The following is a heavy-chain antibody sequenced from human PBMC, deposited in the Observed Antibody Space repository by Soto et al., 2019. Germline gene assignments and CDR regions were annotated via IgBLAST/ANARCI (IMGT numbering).Heavy chain of an antibody. Sequence: VGSLRLSCAASGFTFSSYAMSWVRQAPGKGLEWVSAISGSGVSTYYADSVKGRFTISRDNSKNTLYLQMNSLRAEDTAVYYCAKDFRSGIAAPGYYGMDVWGQGTTVTGSS. CDR2: ISGSGVST. CDR3: AKDFRSGIAAPGYYGMDV. D-gene: IGHD6-13*01. J-gene: IGHJ6*02. V-gene: IGHV3-23*01. CDR1: GFTFSSYA.